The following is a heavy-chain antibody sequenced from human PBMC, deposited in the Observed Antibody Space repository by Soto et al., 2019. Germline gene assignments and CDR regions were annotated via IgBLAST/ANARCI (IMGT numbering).Heavy chain of an antibody. J-gene: IGHJ4*02. CDR1: GSAFVGFW. D-gene: IGHD3-10*01. CDR2: VNEDGSVK. V-gene: IGHV3-7*01. Sequence: EVQLVETGGNLVRLGEPLRLSCPASGSAFVGFWMGGFGKAPEKGLEWVAIVNEDGSVKLYMDSVEGRFTISRDNAKNSLYLQMNSLRVDDTSIYYCVRDPAFGAVDYWGQGTLVTVSS. CDR3: VRDPAFGAVDY.